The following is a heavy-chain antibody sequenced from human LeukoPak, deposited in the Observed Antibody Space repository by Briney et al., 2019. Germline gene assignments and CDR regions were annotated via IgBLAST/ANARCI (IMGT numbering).Heavy chain of an antibody. CDR2: IYTSGST. V-gene: IGHV4-4*09. CDR1: GGSISSYY. Sequence: SETLSLTCTVSGGSISSYYWSWIRQPPGKGLEWIGYIYTSGSTNYNPSLKSRVTISVDTSKNQFSLKLSSVTAADTAVYYCARHGDRYCYYYMDVWGKGTTVTVSS. CDR3: ARHGDRYCYYYMDV. D-gene: IGHD7-27*01. J-gene: IGHJ6*03.